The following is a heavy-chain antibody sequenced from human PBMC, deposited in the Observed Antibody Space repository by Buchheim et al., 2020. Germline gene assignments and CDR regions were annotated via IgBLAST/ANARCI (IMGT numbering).Heavy chain of an antibody. D-gene: IGHD3-10*01. J-gene: IGHJ6*02. CDR2: IYSGGST. V-gene: IGHV3-66*01. CDR3: ARDRFGNTMVRGVQGMDV. Sequence: EVQLVESGGGLVQPGGSLRLSCAASGFTVSSNYMSWVRQAPGKGLEWVSVIYSGGSTYYADSVKGRFTISRGNSKNTLYLQMNSLRAEDTAVYYCARDRFGNTMVRGVQGMDVWGQGTT. CDR1: GFTVSSNY.